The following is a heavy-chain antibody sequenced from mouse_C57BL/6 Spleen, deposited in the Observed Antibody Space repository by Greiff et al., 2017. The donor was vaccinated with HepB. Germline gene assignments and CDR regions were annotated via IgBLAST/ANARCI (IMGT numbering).Heavy chain of an antibody. Sequence: EVQLQESGGGLVQPGGSMKLSCVASGFTFSNYWMNWVRQSPEKGLEWVAQIRLKSDNYATHYAESVKGRFTISRDDSKSSGYLQMNNLRAEDTGIYYCTDRYYAMDYWGQGTSVTVSS. J-gene: IGHJ4*01. V-gene: IGHV6-3*01. CDR1: GFTFSNYW. CDR3: TDRYYAMDY. CDR2: IRLKSDNYAT.